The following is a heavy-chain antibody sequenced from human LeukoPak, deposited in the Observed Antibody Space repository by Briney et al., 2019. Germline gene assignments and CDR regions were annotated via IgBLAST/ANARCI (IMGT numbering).Heavy chain of an antibody. CDR2: IYTSGST. Sequence: SETLSLTCTVSGGSISSYYWSWIRQPAGKGLEWIGRIYTSGSTNYNPSLKSRVTMSVDTPKNQFSLKLSSVTAAGTAVYYCASGYYDSSVFDYWGQGTLVTVSS. CDR1: GGSISSYY. V-gene: IGHV4-4*07. D-gene: IGHD3-22*01. CDR3: ASGYYDSSVFDY. J-gene: IGHJ4*02.